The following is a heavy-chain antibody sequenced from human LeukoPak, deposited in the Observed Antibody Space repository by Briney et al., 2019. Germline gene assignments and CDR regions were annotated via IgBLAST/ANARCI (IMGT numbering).Heavy chain of an antibody. CDR3: ARVDCSGGSCYSGGLGYYYYYMDV. CDR1: GFTFSSYW. CDR2: IKQDGSER. D-gene: IGHD2-15*01. J-gene: IGHJ6*03. V-gene: IGHV3-7*01. Sequence: GSLRLSCAASGFTFSSYWMSWVRPAPGKGLEWVANIKQDGSERYYVDSVKGRFTISRDNAKNSLYLQMNSLRAEDTAVYYCARVDCSGGSCYSGGLGYYYYYMDVWGKGTTVTISS.